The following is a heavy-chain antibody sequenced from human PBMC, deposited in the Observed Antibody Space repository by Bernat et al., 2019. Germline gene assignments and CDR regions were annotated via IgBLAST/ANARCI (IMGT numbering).Heavy chain of an antibody. D-gene: IGHD6-13*01. CDR1: GGSFSGYY. CDR3: ARHAGIALAYHLDN. CDR2: INHSGST. V-gene: IGHV4-34*01. J-gene: IGHJ4*02. Sequence: QVQLQQWGAGLLKPSETLSLTCAVYGGSFSGYYWSWIRQPPGKGLEWIGEINHSGSTNYNPSLKSRVTISADTSKNQFSLHVNSVTATDTAIYYCARHAGIALAYHLDNWGQGTLVTVSS.